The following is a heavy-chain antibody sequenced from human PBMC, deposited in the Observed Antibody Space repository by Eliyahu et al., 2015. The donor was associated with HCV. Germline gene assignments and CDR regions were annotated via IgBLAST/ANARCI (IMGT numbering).Heavy chain of an antibody. J-gene: IGHJ4*02. CDR3: ARGGYYSRGPDDRFDY. CDR2: ISSSSSYI. D-gene: IGHD3-3*01. CDR1: GFTFXXXS. V-gene: IGHV3-21*01. Sequence: EVQLVESGGGLVKPGGSLRLSCVASGFTFXXXSMNXVRSGPGKGVGRVSSISSSSSYIYYADSVKGRFTISRDNAKNSLYLQMNSLRAEDTAVYYCARGGYYSRGPDDRFDYWGQGTLVTVSS.